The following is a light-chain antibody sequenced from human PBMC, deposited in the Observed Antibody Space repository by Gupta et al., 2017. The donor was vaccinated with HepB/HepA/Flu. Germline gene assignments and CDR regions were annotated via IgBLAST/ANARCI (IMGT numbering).Light chain of an antibody. Sequence: IVMTQSPATLSVSPGERATLSCRASQSVRSSLAWYQQKPGQAPRLLIYGASTRTTGIPARFSGSGSGTEFTLTISSLQSEDFAVYYCQQYNDWPPWTFGQGTKVEIK. V-gene: IGKV3-15*01. CDR1: QSVRSS. J-gene: IGKJ1*01. CDR3: QQYNDWPPWT. CDR2: GAS.